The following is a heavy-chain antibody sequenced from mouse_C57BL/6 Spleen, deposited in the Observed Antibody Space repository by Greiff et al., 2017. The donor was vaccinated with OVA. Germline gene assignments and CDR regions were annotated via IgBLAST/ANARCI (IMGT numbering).Heavy chain of an antibody. CDR3: TGGCYWAMDD. Sequence: VQLKESGTVLARPGASVKMSCKTSGYTFTSYWMHWVKQRPGQGLEWIGAIYPGNSDTSYNQKFKGKAKLPPVTSASTAYMELSSLTNEDSAVYCCTGGCYWAMDDWGKGTSVTVSS. CDR2: IYPGNSDT. D-gene: IGHD1-2*01. CDR1: GYTFTSYW. J-gene: IGHJ4*01. V-gene: IGHV1-5*01.